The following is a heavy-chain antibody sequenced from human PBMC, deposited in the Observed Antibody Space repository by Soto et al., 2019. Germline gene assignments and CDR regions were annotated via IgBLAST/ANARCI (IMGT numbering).Heavy chain of an antibody. CDR2: TYHSGNP. CDR1: GDTISTGGYT. J-gene: IGHJ4*02. D-gene: IGHD1-26*01. Sequence: TLSLTCDVSGDTISTGGYTWAWIRQPPGKALEWIGHTYHSGNPYYNPSLKSRVNIKHDRSKNQFSLKVRFVTALDTAVYYCARREIQGPIDYWGQGTLVTVSS. CDR3: ARREIQGPIDY. V-gene: IGHV4-30-2*01.